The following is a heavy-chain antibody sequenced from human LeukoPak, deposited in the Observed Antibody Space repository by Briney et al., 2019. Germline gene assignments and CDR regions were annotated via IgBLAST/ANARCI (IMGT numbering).Heavy chain of an antibody. J-gene: IGHJ4*02. V-gene: IGHV4-34*01. CDR2: INHSGST. Sequence: PSETLSLTCAVYGGSFSGYYWSWIRQPPGKGLEWIGEINHSGSTNYNPSLKSRVTISVDTSKNQFSLKLSSVTAADTAVYYCARGPDEFWSGYYTGGYFDYWGQGTLVTVSS. D-gene: IGHD3-3*01. CDR3: ARGPDEFWSGYYTGGYFDY. CDR1: GGSFSGYY.